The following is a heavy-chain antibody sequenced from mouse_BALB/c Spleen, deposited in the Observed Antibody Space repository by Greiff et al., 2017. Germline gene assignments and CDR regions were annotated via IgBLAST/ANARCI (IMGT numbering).Heavy chain of an antibody. CDR3: ARGGLTTVVAKDY. D-gene: IGHD1-1*01. V-gene: IGHV1-18*01. Sequence: VQLKESGPELVKPGASMKISCKASGYSFTGYTMNWVKQSHGKNLEWIGLINPYNGGTGYNQKFKGKATLTVDKSSSTAYMELLSLTSEDSAVYYCARGGLTTVVAKDYWGQGTTLTVSS. J-gene: IGHJ2*01. CDR1: GYSFTGYT. CDR2: INPYNGGT.